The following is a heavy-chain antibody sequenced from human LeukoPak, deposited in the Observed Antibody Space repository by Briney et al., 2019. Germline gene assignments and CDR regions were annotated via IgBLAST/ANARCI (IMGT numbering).Heavy chain of an antibody. CDR2: IYSGGST. D-gene: IGHD3-10*01. CDR3: ARGRYYYGSGSYPDYGMDV. V-gene: IGHV3-66*01. J-gene: IGHJ6*02. Sequence: GGSLRLSCAASGFTFSSYAMSWVRQAPGKGLEWVSVIYSGGSTYYADSVKGRFTISRDNSKNTLYLQMNSLRAEDTAVYYCARGRYYYGSGSYPDYGMDVWGQGTTVTVSS. CDR1: GFTFSSYA.